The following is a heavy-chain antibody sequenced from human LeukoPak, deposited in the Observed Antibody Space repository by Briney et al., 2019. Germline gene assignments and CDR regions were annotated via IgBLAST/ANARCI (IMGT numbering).Heavy chain of an antibody. CDR2: IIPIFGTA. J-gene: IGHJ4*02. Sequence: SVKVSCKASGGTFSSYAISWVRQAPGQGLEWMGGIIPIFGTANYAQKLQGRVTITTDESTSTAYMALSSLRSEDTAVYYCARDSSGYYHHYFDYWGQGTLVTVSS. CDR1: GGTFSSYA. D-gene: IGHD3-22*01. V-gene: IGHV1-69*05. CDR3: ARDSSGYYHHYFDY.